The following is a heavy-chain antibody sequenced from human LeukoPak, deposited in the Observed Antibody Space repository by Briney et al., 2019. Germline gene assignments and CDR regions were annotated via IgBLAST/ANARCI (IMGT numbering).Heavy chain of an antibody. CDR3: AKDQMVRGVTRRYNWFDP. J-gene: IGHJ5*02. Sequence: GGSLRLSCAASGFTFSSYAMSWVRQAPGKGLEWVSAISGSGGTTYYADSVKGRFTISRDNSKNTLYLQMNSLRAEDTAVYYCAKDQMVRGVTRRYNWFDPWGQGTLVTVSS. CDR2: ISGSGGTT. V-gene: IGHV3-23*01. D-gene: IGHD3-10*01. CDR1: GFTFSSYA.